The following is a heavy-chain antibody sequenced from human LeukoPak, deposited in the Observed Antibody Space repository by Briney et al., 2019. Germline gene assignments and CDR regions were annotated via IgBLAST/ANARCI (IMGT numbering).Heavy chain of an antibody. D-gene: IGHD5-24*01. CDR3: ARDGGEI. Sequence: GASVKVSCKASGCTFTGFYMHWLRQAPGQGLQWMGWVNPKNGDTTYAQKFQGRVTMTRDTSISAAYMELRSLRSDDTAVYYCARDGGEIWGQGTLVTVSS. J-gene: IGHJ4*02. CDR1: GCTFTGFY. V-gene: IGHV1-2*02. CDR2: VNPKNGDT.